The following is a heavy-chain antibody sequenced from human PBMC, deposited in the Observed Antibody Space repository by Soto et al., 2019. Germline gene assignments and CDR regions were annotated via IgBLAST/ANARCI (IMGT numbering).Heavy chain of an antibody. CDR3: ARVRAAYCGGDCYPDYYYGMDV. D-gene: IGHD2-21*02. Sequence: QVQLVQSGAEVKKPGSSVKVSCKASGGTFSSYAISWVRQAPGQGLEWMGGISPIFGTANYAQKFQGRVTITADKSTSTAYMELSSLRSEDTAVYYCARVRAAYCGGDCYPDYYYGMDVWGQGTTVTVSS. J-gene: IGHJ6*02. CDR1: GGTFSSYA. CDR2: ISPIFGTA. V-gene: IGHV1-69*06.